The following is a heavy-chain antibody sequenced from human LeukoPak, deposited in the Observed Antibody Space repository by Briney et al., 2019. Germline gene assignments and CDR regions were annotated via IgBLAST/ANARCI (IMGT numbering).Heavy chain of an antibody. CDR3: AKVGKTENYYGSGRFSYYYYMDV. D-gene: IGHD3-10*01. Sequence: GGSLRLSCAASGFTFSSYAMSWVRQAPGKGLEWVSAISGSRRYTYYADSVKGRFTISRDNSKNTLYLQMNSLRAEDTAVYYCAKVGKTENYYGSGRFSYYYYMDVWGKGTTVTISS. J-gene: IGHJ6*03. CDR2: ISGSRRYT. V-gene: IGHV3-23*01. CDR1: GFTFSSYA.